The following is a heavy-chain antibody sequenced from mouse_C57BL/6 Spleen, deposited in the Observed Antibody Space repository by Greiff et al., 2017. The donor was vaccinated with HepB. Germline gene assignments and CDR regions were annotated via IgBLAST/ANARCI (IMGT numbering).Heavy chain of an antibody. CDR3: ARRKEIYYGNYDAMDY. V-gene: IGHV1-18*01. D-gene: IGHD2-1*01. CDR1: GYTFTDYN. J-gene: IGHJ4*01. CDR2: INPNNGGT. Sequence: EVHLVESGPELVKPGASVKIPCKASGYTFTDYNMDWVKQSHGKSLEWIGDINPNNGGTIYNQKFKGKATLTVDKSSSTAYMELRSLTSEDTAVYYCARRKEIYYGNYDAMDYWGQGTSVTVSS.